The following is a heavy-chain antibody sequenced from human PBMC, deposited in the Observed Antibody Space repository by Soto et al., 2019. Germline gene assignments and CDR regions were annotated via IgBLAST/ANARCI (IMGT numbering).Heavy chain of an antibody. CDR1: GFTFDDYA. V-gene: IGHV3-9*01. J-gene: IGHJ1*01. D-gene: IGHD5-12*01. CDR3: AEDIFTGYCGWARDFQH. CDR2: ISWNSGSI. Sequence: GGSLRLSCAASGFTFDDYAMHWVRQAPGKGLEWVSGISWNSGSIGYADSVKGRFTISRDNAKNSLYLQMNSLRAEDTALYYCAEDIFTGYCGWARDFQHWGQGTMVTVSS.